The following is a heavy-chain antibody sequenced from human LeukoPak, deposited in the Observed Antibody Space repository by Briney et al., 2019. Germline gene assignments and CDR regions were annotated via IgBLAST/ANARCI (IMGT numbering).Heavy chain of an antibody. CDR2: ISGSGGST. Sequence: PGGSLRLSCAASGFTFRSYAMSWVRQAPGRGLEWVAAISGSGGSTYYADSVKGRFTISRDNSKNTLYLQMNSLRAEDTAVYYCAKHGTYYYDSSGPYWGQGTLVTVSS. J-gene: IGHJ4*02. CDR1: GFTFRSYA. V-gene: IGHV3-23*01. CDR3: AKHGTYYYDSSGPY. D-gene: IGHD3-22*01.